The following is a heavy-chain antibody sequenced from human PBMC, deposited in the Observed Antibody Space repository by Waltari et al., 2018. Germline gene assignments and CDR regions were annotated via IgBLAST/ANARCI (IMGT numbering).Heavy chain of an antibody. CDR3: ARVEGDFWSGYHGLNYYYYYMDV. J-gene: IGHJ6*03. Sequence: QVQLQQWGAGLLKPSETLSLTCTVSGGSISSHYWSWIRQPPGKGLEWIGYIYYSGSTNDNLSLKRRVTISVDTSKNQFSLKLSSVTAADTAVYYCARVEGDFWSGYHGLNYYYYYMDVWGKGTTVTVSS. V-gene: IGHV4-59*11. CDR2: IYYSGST. D-gene: IGHD3-3*01. CDR1: GGSISSHY.